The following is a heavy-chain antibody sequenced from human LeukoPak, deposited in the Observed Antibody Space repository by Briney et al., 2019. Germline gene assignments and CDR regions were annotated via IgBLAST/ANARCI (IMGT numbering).Heavy chain of an antibody. CDR1: GFIFNNYA. CDR2: ISWNSGSI. V-gene: IGHV3-9*01. D-gene: IGHD2-2*01. J-gene: IGHJ4*02. CDR3: ARDFVEEYQLLSADY. Sequence: GGSLRLSCAGSGFIFNNYAMHWVRQPPGKGLEWVSGISWNSGSIDYADSVKGRFTISRDNAKNSLYLQMNSLRAEDTAVYYCARDFVEEYQLLSADYWGQGTLVTVSS.